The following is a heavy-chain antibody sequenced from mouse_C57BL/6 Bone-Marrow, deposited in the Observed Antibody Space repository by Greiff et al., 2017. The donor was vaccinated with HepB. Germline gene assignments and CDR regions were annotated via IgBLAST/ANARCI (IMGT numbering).Heavy chain of an antibody. J-gene: IGHJ1*03. CDR2: IYPGSGST. D-gene: IGHD1-1*01. Sequence: QVHVKQSGAELVKPGASVKMSCKASGYTFTSYWITWVKQRPGQGLEWIGDIYPGSGSTNYNEKFKSKATLTVDTSSSTAYMQLSSLTSEDSAVYYCARGPVVGYWYFDVWGTGTTVTVSS. CDR1: GYTFTSYW. CDR3: ARGPVVGYWYFDV. V-gene: IGHV1-55*01.